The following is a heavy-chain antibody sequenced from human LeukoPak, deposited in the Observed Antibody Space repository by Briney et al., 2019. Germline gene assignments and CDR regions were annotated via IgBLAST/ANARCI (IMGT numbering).Heavy chain of an antibody. CDR3: ARAKGAPRRFDP. Sequence: GGALRLSCAASGFTFSSYWMSWVRQAPGKGLEGVANIKQDGSEKYYVASVKGRFTISRDNATNSLYLQMNSLRAEDTAVYYCARAKGAPRRFDPWGQGTLVTVSS. D-gene: IGHD4/OR15-4a*01. CDR1: GFTFSSYW. CDR2: IKQDGSEK. V-gene: IGHV3-7*01. J-gene: IGHJ5*02.